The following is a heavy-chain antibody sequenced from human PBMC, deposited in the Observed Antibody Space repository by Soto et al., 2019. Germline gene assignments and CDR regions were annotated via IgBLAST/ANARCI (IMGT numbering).Heavy chain of an antibody. CDR3: ARDRYCSGGSCNDAFDI. V-gene: IGHV3-66*01. CDR1: GFTVSSNY. Sequence: GGSLRLSCAASGFTVSSNYMSWVRQAPGKGLEWVSVIYSGGSTYYADSVKGRFTTSRDNSKNTLYLQMNSLRAEDTAVYYCARDRYCSGGSCNDAFDIWGQGTMVTVSS. J-gene: IGHJ3*02. CDR2: IYSGGST. D-gene: IGHD2-15*01.